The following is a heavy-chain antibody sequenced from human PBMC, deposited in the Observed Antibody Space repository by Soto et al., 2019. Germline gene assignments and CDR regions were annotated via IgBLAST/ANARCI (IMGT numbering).Heavy chain of an antibody. J-gene: IGHJ5*02. Sequence: GESLKISCKGSGYSFTSYWIGWVRQMPGKGLEWMGIIYPGDSDTRYSPSFQGQVTISADKSISTAYLQWSSLKASDTAMYYCARQGDILTGEEWFDPWGQGTLVTVSS. CDR1: GYSFTSYW. CDR3: ARQGDILTGEEWFDP. CDR2: IYPGDSDT. D-gene: IGHD3-9*01. V-gene: IGHV5-51*01.